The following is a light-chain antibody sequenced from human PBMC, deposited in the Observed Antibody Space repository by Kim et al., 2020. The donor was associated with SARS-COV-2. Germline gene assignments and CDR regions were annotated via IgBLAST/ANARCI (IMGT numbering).Light chain of an antibody. CDR3: CSYAGSNV. CDR1: SSDVGSYNL. V-gene: IGLV2-23*01. CDR2: EGS. Sequence: QSALTQPASVSGSPGQSITISCTGTSSDVGSYNLVSWYQQHPGKAPKLMIYEGSKRPSGVSNRFSGSKSGNTASLTISGLQAEDEADYYCCSYAGSNVFGTGTKVTV. J-gene: IGLJ1*01.